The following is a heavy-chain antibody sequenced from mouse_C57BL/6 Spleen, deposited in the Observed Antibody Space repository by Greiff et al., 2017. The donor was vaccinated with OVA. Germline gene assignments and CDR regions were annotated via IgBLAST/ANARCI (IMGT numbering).Heavy chain of an antibody. Sequence: VQLQQSGPGLVQPSQSLSITCTVSGFSLTSYGVHWVRQPPGKGLEWLGVIWSGGSTDYNAAFISRLSISKDNSKSQVFFKMNRRQADDTAIYYCSRAPPTTVVARGYFDVWGTGTTVTVSS. CDR1: GFSLTSYG. J-gene: IGHJ1*03. CDR3: SRAPPTTVVARGYFDV. D-gene: IGHD1-1*01. V-gene: IGHV2-4*02. CDR2: IWSGGST.